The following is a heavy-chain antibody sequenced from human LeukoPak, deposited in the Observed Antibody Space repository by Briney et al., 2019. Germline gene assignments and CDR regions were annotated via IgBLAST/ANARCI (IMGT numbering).Heavy chain of an antibody. D-gene: IGHD4-17*01. CDR3: ARGGGDHGDYVHDY. V-gene: IGHV4-39*07. J-gene: IGHJ4*02. CDR2: IYYSGST. CDR1: GGSISSSSYY. Sequence: SETLSLTCTVSGGSISSSSYYWGWIRQPPGKGLEWIGSIYYSGSTYYNPSLKSRVTISVDRSKNQFSLKLSSVTAADTAVYYCARGGGDHGDYVHDYWGQGTLVTVSS.